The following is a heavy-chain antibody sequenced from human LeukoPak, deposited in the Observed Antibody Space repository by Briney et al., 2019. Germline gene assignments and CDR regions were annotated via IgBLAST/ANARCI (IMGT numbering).Heavy chain of an antibody. Sequence: GASVKVSCKASGYTFTTYNINWVRQAPGQGLEWMGWITADNGNTNYAQKFQGRVTMTTDTSTSTVYMELRSLRSDDTAVYYCARVQSSSWGYAFDIWDQGTMVTVSS. D-gene: IGHD6-13*01. CDR3: ARVQSSSWGYAFDI. CDR1: GYTFTTYN. CDR2: ITADNGNT. V-gene: IGHV1-18*01. J-gene: IGHJ3*02.